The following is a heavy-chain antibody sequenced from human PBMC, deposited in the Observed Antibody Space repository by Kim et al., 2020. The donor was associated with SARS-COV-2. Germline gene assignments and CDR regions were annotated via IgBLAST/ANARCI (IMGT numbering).Heavy chain of an antibody. J-gene: IGHJ4*02. V-gene: IGHV4-59*01. Sequence: TSYNPSLKSRVTISVDTSKNQFSLKLSSVTAADTAVYYCARTIGGWYYDYWGQGTLVTVSS. CDR3: ARTIGGWYYDY. CDR2: T. D-gene: IGHD6-19*01.